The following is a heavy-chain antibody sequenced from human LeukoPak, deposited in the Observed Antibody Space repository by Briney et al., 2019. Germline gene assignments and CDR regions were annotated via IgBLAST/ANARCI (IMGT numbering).Heavy chain of an antibody. CDR3: ARGRWGSI. CDR2: ITASSGSI. Sequence: GGSLRLSCAASGFIFIDYYMTWIRQAPGKGLEWVSSITASSGSIYYADSAKGRFTISRDNAKNSLYLQMDSLRAEDTAVYYCARGRWGSIWGQGTLVTVSS. D-gene: IGHD3-3*02. CDR1: GFIFIDYY. J-gene: IGHJ4*02. V-gene: IGHV3-11*01.